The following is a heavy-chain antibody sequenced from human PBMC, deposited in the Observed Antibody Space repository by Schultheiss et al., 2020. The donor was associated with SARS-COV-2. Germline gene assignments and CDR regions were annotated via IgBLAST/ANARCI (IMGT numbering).Heavy chain of an antibody. CDR2: IYYSGST. J-gene: IGHJ6*02. V-gene: IGHV4-30-4*01. CDR3: ARGGYCSSTSCYEPYYYYGMDV. D-gene: IGHD2-2*01. CDR1: GGSISSGGYY. Sequence: SETLSLTCTVSGGSISSGGYYWSWIRQPPGKGLEWIGYIYYSGSTYYNPSLKSRVTISVDTSKNQFSLQLNSVTPEDTAVYYCARGGYCSSTSCYEPYYYYGMDVWGQGTTVTVSS.